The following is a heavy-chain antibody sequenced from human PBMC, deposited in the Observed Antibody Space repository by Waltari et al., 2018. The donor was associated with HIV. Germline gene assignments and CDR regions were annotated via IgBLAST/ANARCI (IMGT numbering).Heavy chain of an antibody. CDR3: AKDHSSCVGRTCLVMDV. V-gene: IGHV3-23*01. CDR2: IAANVGAT. D-gene: IGHD2-21*01. J-gene: IGHJ6*01. Sequence: EAQLLESGGGLVQPGGSLRLSCAPSGFIFSGFAMSWVRQAPGKGLAWVSTIAANVGATWYADSVKGLFSISRDNSKNTLSVQMNSLRVEDTAIYYCAKDHSSCVGRTCLVMDVWGQGTTVTVSS. CDR1: GFIFSGFA.